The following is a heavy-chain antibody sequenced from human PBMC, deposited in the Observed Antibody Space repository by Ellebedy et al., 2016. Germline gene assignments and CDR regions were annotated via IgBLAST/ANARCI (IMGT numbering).Heavy chain of an antibody. V-gene: IGHV4-59*01. D-gene: IGHD1-7*01. CDR1: GVSMDSYY. CDR3: ASGTSWRGGSQRMIKGYYFDN. J-gene: IGHJ4*02. CDR2: MYSSGTT. Sequence: SETLSLTXTVSGVSMDSYYWTWVRQPPGKGLEWITYMYSSGTTSYNPSLKSRVTMSIDPSKRQFSLRLSSVTAADTAVYYCASGTSWRGGSQRMIKGYYFDNWGQGTVVTVSS.